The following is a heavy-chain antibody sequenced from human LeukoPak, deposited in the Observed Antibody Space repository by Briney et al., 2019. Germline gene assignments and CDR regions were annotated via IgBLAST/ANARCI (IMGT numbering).Heavy chain of an antibody. CDR2: INPNSGGT. D-gene: IGHD6-13*01. V-gene: IGHV1-2*02. CDR1: GYTLTELS. Sequence: ASVKVSCKVSGYTLTELSMHWVRQAPGQGLEWMGWINPNSGGTNYAQKFQGRVTMTRDTSISTAYMELSRLRSDDTAVYYCARGSRGSSWYDYWGQGTLVTVSS. CDR3: ARGSRGSSWYDY. J-gene: IGHJ4*02.